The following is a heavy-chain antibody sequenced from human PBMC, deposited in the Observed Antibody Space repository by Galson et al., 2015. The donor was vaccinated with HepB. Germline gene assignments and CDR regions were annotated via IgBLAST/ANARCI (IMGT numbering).Heavy chain of an antibody. V-gene: IGHV4-31*03. D-gene: IGHD1-20*01. Sequence: TLSLTCTVSGDSISSGGYYWTWIRQHPGKGLEWIGFINYSGSTHYNPSLKSRFTISVDTSKNQFSLKVSSVTAADTALYYCARDRRIGGGIAGTTVYSLFYGMDVWGQGTTVTVSS. CDR2: INYSGST. CDR1: GDSISSGGYY. CDR3: ARDRRIGGGIAGTTVYSLFYGMDV. J-gene: IGHJ6*02.